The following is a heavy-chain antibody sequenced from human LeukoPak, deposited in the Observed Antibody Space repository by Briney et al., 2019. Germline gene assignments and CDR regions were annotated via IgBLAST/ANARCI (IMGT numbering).Heavy chain of an antibody. CDR2: INHSGST. D-gene: IGHD6-19*01. CDR1: GGSFSGYY. Sequence: SETLSLTCAVYGGSFSGYYWSWIRQPPGKGLEWIGEINHSGSTNYNPSLKSRVTISVDTFKNQFSLKLSSVTAADTAVYYCARGVAVAGFDYWGQGTLVTVSS. V-gene: IGHV4-34*01. J-gene: IGHJ4*02. CDR3: ARGVAVAGFDY.